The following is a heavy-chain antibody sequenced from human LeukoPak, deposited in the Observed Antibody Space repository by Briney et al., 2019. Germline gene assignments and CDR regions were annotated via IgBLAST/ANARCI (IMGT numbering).Heavy chain of an antibody. CDR3: ARDPGSGYEEHFDY. CDR2: ISRSGNTI. Sequence: GGSLRLSCAASGFTFSDYYMTWIRQAPGKGLEWVSYISRSGNTIYYADSLKGRFTISRDNAKTSLYLQMNSLRAEDTAVYYCARDPGSGYEEHFDYWGQGTLVTVSS. D-gene: IGHD5-12*01. V-gene: IGHV3-11*01. CDR1: GFTFSDYY. J-gene: IGHJ4*02.